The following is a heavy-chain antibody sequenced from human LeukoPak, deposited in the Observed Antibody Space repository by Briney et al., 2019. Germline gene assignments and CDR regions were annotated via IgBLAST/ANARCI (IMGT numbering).Heavy chain of an antibody. V-gene: IGHV4-34*01. CDR3: AGERGRLRYFDWLSPLDY. J-gene: IGHJ4*02. Sequence: PSETLSLTCAVYGGSFSGYYWSWIRQPPGKGLEWIGEINHSGSTNYNPSLKSRVTISVDTSKNQFSLKLSSVTAADTAVYYCAGERGRLRYFDWLSPLDYWGQGTLVTVSP. CDR1: GGSFSGYY. D-gene: IGHD3-9*01. CDR2: INHSGST.